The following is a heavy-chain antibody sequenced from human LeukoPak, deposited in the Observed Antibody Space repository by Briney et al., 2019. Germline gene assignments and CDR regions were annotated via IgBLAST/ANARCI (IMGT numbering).Heavy chain of an antibody. V-gene: IGHV4-34*01. CDR1: GGSFSGYY. J-gene: IGHJ3*02. CDR3: ARDGDGYNDAFDI. CDR2: INHSGST. Sequence: PSETLSLTCAVYGGSFSGYYWSWIRQPPGKGPEWIGEINHSGSTNYNPSLKSRVTISVDTSKNQFSLKLSSVTAADTAVYYCARDGDGYNDAFDIWGQGTMVTVSS. D-gene: IGHD5-24*01.